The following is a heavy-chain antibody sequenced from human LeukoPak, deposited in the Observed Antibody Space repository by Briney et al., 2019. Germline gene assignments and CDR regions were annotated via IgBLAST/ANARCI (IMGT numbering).Heavy chain of an antibody. J-gene: IGHJ6*02. CDR2: INHSGST. Sequence: SETLSLTCAVYGGSFSGYYWSWIRQPPGKGLEWIGEINHSGSTNYNPFLKSRVTISVDTSKNQFSLKLSSVTVADTAVYYCARGGRGYLNYYYYGMDVWGQGTTVTVSS. CDR1: GGSFSGYY. CDR3: ARGGRGYLNYYYYGMDV. V-gene: IGHV4-34*01. D-gene: IGHD5-18*01.